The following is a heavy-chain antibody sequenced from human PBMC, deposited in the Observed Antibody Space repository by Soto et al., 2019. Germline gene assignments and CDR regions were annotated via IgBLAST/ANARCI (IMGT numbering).Heavy chain of an antibody. Sequence: PGGSLRLSCAASGFTFSSYWMHWVRQAPGKGLVWVSRINSDGRSTSYADSVKGRFTISRDNAKNTLYLQMNSLRAEDTAVYSCARVKEYSYGSYYFDYWGQGTLVTVSS. CDR2: INSDGRST. CDR1: GFTFSSYW. CDR3: ARVKEYSYGSYYFDY. J-gene: IGHJ4*02. D-gene: IGHD5-18*01. V-gene: IGHV3-74*01.